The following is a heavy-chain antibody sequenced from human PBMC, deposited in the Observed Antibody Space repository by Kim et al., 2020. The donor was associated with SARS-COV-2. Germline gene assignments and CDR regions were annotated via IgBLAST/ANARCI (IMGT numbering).Heavy chain of an antibody. J-gene: IGHJ4*02. V-gene: IGHV3-64D*06. CDR3: VKARYYDILTGHYYFDY. Sequence: GGSLRLSCSASGFTFSSYAMHWVRQAPGKGLEYVSAISSNGGSTYYADSVKGRFTISRDNSKNTLYLQMSSLRAEDTAVYYCVKARYYDILTGHYYFDYWGQGTLVTVSS. CDR2: ISSNGGST. D-gene: IGHD3-9*01. CDR1: GFTFSSYA.